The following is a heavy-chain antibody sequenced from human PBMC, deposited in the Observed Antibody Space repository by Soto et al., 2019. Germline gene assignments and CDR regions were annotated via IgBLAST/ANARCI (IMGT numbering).Heavy chain of an antibody. J-gene: IGHJ6*02. CDR3: ARDQGSCSDGICYSSYYYGMDF. Sequence: GGSLRLSCAASGFTFSSYWMSWVRQAPGKGLEWVANIKQDGSAKYYVDSVKGRFTISRDNAKNSLYLQMNSLRAEDSAVYYCARDQGSCSDGICYSSYYYGMDFWGQGTTVTVSS. CDR1: GFTFSSYW. D-gene: IGHD2-15*01. CDR2: IKQDGSAK. V-gene: IGHV3-7*01.